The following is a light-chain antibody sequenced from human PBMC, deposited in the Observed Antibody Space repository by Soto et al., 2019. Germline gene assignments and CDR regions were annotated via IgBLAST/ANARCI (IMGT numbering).Light chain of an antibody. V-gene: IGKV3-20*01. Sequence: EIVLTQSPGTLSLSPGERATLSCRASQSVSRSLLAWYQQKPGQAPRLLIYGASTRATGIADGFSGSGSGTDFTLTISRLEPEDFAVYYCQQYGNPPPYSFGQGTKVDIK. CDR1: QSVSRSL. CDR2: GAS. J-gene: IGKJ2*03. CDR3: QQYGNPPPYS.